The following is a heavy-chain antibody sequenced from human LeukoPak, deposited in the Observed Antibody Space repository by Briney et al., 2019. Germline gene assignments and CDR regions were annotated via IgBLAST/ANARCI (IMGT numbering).Heavy chain of an antibody. V-gene: IGHV4-59*01. Sequence: EPSETLSLTCTVSGGSIRSYYWSWIRQPPGKGLEWIGYIYYSGSTNYNPSLKSRVTISVDTSKNQFSLKLNSVTAADTAVYYCARDPRGGTSRDNWFDPWGQGTLVTVSS. D-gene: IGHD1-1*01. CDR2: IYYSGST. J-gene: IGHJ5*02. CDR3: ARDPRGGTSRDNWFDP. CDR1: GGSIRSYY.